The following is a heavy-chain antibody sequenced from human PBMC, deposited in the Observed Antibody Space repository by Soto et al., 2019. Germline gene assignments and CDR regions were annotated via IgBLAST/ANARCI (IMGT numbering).Heavy chain of an antibody. V-gene: IGHV1-69*13. Sequence: GASVKVSCKASGFSFSDYFIHWVRQAPGQGLEWMGGIIPIFGTANYAQKFQGRVTITADESTSTAYMELSSLRSEDTAVYYCARRVYNWNYVGPHFDYWGQGTLVTVSS. J-gene: IGHJ4*02. D-gene: IGHD1-7*01. CDR2: IIPIFGTA. CDR3: ARRVYNWNYVGPHFDY. CDR1: GFSFSDYF.